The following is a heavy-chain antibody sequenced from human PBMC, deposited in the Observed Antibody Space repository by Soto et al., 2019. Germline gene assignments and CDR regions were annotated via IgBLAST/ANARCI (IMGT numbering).Heavy chain of an antibody. CDR1: GGSISSYY. CDR3: ARDGGGCSSTSCYGFWFDP. Sequence: SETLSLTCTASGGSISSYYWSWIRQPPGKGLEWIGYIYYSGSTNYNPSLKSRVTISVDTSKNQFSLKLSSVTAADTAVYYCARDGGGCSSTSCYGFWFDPWGQGTLVTVSS. J-gene: IGHJ5*02. CDR2: IYYSGST. D-gene: IGHD2-2*01. V-gene: IGHV4-59*01.